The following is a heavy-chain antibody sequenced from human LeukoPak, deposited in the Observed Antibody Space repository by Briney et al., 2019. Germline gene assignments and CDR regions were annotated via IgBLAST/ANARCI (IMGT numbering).Heavy chain of an antibody. CDR3: ARGRLDTRNYYFDY. CDR1: GGSISSGGYY. CDR2: IHYSGST. V-gene: IGHV4-31*03. D-gene: IGHD2-2*01. Sequence: SQTLSLTCTVSGGSISSGGYYWTWIRQHPGKGLEWIGYIHYSGSTNYNPPLKSRVTRSLATSKNPSSLKLRSVTAADTAVYYCARGRLDTRNYYFDYWGQGTLVTASS. J-gene: IGHJ4*02.